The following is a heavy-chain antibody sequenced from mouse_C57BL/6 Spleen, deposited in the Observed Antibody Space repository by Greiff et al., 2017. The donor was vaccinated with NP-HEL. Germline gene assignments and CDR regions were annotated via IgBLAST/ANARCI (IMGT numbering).Heavy chain of an antibody. D-gene: IGHD4-1*01. CDR2: ISDGGSYT. CDR1: GFTFSSYA. CDR3: ARDEDWDPTWFAY. Sequence: EVQRVESGGGLVKPGGSLKLSCAASGFTFSSYAMSWVRQTPEKRLEWVATISDGGSYTYYPDNVKGRFTISRDNAKNNLYLQMSHLKSEDTAMYYCARDEDWDPTWFAYWGQGTLVTVSA. J-gene: IGHJ3*01. V-gene: IGHV5-4*01.